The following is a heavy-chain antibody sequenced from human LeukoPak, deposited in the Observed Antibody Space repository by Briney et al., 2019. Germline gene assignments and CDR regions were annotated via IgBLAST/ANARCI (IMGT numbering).Heavy chain of an antibody. J-gene: IGHJ4*02. CDR3: ARGGPRGIVVVPAAYFDY. D-gene: IGHD2-2*01. CDR1: GGSFSGYY. Sequence: SETLSLTCAVYGGSFSGYYWSWIRQPPGKGLEWIGEINHSGSTNYNPSLKSRVTISVDTSKNQFSLKLSSVTAADTAVYHCARGGPRGIVVVPAAYFDYWGQGTLVTVSS. V-gene: IGHV4-34*01. CDR2: INHSGST.